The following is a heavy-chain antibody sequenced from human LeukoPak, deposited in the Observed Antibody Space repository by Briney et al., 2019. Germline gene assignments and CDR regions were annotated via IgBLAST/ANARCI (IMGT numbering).Heavy chain of an antibody. D-gene: IGHD6-19*01. CDR2: ISSNGGSS. CDR3: ASPSSGQSFDI. V-gene: IGHV3-64D*09. CDR1: GFTFSAYA. Sequence: GGSLRLSCSASGFTFSAYAMYWVRQAPGKGLEYVSGISSNGGSSFYADSVKGRFTISRDNSKNTLYLQMSSLRAEDTAVYYCASPSSGQSFDIWGQGTMVTVSS. J-gene: IGHJ3*02.